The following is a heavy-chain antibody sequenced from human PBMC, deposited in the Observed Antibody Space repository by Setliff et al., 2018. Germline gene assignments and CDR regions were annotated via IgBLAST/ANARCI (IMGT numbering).Heavy chain of an antibody. Sequence: GGSLRLSCVGSGFIFSNHRINWVRQAPGKGLEWVSSISSRVSDMYYADSVKGRFTISRDNAKNSVHLQMDSLRAEDSAFYFCAKGAHFSNYARVFDPWGQGTLVNVSS. CDR2: ISSRVSDM. CDR3: AKGAHFSNYARVFDP. V-gene: IGHV3-21*04. D-gene: IGHD4-4*01. J-gene: IGHJ5*02. CDR1: GFIFSNHR.